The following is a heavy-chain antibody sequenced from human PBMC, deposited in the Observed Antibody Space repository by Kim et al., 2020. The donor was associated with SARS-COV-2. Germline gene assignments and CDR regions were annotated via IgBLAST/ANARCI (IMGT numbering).Heavy chain of an antibody. D-gene: IGHD2-15*01. Sequence: GGSLRLSCAASGFTFSTYAMSWVRQAPGKGLEWVSAISGSGGSTYYADSVKGRFTISRDNSKNTLYLQMNSLRAEDSAVYYCARGESGRLGRSFYFYSWGQGTLVTVSS. J-gene: IGHJ4*02. CDR3: ARGESGRLGRSFYFYS. V-gene: IGHV3-23*01. CDR2: ISGSGGST. CDR1: GFTFSTYA.